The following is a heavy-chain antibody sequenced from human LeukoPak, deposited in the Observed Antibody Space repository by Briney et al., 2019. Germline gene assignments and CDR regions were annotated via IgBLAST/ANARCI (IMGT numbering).Heavy chain of an antibody. D-gene: IGHD2-2*01. V-gene: IGHV3-30-3*01. CDR2: ISYDGSNK. CDR1: GFTFSSYA. Sequence: GGSLRLSCAASGFTFSSYAMHWVRQAPGKGLEWVAVISYDGSNKYYADSVKGRFTISRDNSKNTLYLQMNSLRAEDTAVYYCATEYCSSTSCYGNYDILTGYRDWGQGTLVTVSS. CDR3: ATEYCSSTSCYGNYDILTGYRD. J-gene: IGHJ4*02.